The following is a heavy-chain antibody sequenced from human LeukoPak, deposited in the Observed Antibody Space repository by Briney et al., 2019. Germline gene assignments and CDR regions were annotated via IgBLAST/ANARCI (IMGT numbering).Heavy chain of an antibody. CDR2: ISSSGSTI. D-gene: IGHD3-10*02. CDR3: AELGITMIGGV. CDR1: GFTFSSYE. J-gene: IGHJ6*04. Sequence: GGSLRLSCAASGFTFSSYEMNWVRQAPGKGLEWVSYISSSGSTIYYADSVKGRFTISRDNAKNSLYLQMNSLRAEDTAVYYCAELGITMIGGVWGKGTTVTISP. V-gene: IGHV3-48*03.